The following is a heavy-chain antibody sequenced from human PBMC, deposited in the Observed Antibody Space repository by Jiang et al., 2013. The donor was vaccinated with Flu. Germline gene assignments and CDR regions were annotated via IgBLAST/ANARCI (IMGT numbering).Heavy chain of an antibody. J-gene: IGHJ4*02. V-gene: IGHV4-59*01. CDR2: IYYSGST. Sequence: GPGLVKPSETLSLTCTVSGGSISSYYWSWIRQPPGKGLEWIGYIYYSGSTNYNPSLKSRVTISVDTSKNQFSLKLSSVTAADTAVYYCARTPSGYSSSWSGELGYFDYWGQGTLVTVSS. D-gene: IGHD6-13*01. CDR3: ARTPSGYSSSWSGELGYFDY. CDR1: GGSISSYY.